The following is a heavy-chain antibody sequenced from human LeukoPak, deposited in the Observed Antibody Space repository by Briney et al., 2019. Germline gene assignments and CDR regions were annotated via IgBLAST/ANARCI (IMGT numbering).Heavy chain of an antibody. CDR3: ARGLGVLRYFDWLLPRKDYFDY. J-gene: IGHJ4*02. V-gene: IGHV1-8*01. D-gene: IGHD3-9*01. CDR1: GYTFTSYD. Sequence: ASVKVSCKASGYTFTSYDINWVRQATGQGLEWMGWMNPNSGNTGYAQKFQGRVTMTRNTSISTAYMELSSLRSEDTAVYYCARGLGVLRYFDWLLPRKDYFDYWGQGTLVTVSS. CDR2: MNPNSGNT.